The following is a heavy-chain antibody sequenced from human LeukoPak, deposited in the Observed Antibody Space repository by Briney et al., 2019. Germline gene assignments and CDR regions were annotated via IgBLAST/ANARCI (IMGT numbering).Heavy chain of an antibody. CDR1: GGTFSSYA. D-gene: IGHD2-2*01. V-gene: IGHV1-69*04. CDR2: IIPILGIA. Sequence: SVKVSCKASGGTFSSYAISWVRQAPGQGLEWMGRIIPILGIANYAQKFQGRVTITADKSTSTAYMELSSLRSEDTAVYYCARIGHDLYQTFDSWGHGTLITVSS. CDR3: ARIGHDLYQTFDS. J-gene: IGHJ5*01.